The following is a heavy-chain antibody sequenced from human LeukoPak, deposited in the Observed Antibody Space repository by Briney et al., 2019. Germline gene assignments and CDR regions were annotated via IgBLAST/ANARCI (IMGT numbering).Heavy chain of an antibody. J-gene: IGHJ4*02. D-gene: IGHD6-13*01. CDR1: GFTFSSYA. V-gene: IGHV3-23*01. CDR2: ISGSGGST. CDR3: AKGLQLDSSSWRSLPDC. Sequence: GGSLRLSCAASGFTFSSYAMSWVRQAPGKGLEWVSAISGSGGSTYYADSVKGRFTISRDNSKNTLYLQMNSLRAEDTAVYYCAKGLQLDSSSWRSLPDCWGQGTLVTVSS.